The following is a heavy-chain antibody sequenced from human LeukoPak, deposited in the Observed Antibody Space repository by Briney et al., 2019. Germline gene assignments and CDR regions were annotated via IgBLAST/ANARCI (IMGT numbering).Heavy chain of an antibody. CDR3: ARDSGSYYLRFDY. Sequence: GGSLRLSCAASGFTFSSYSMNWVRQAPGKGLEWVSSISSSSSYIYYADSVKGRFTISRDNAKNSLCLQMNSLRAEDTAVYYCARDSGSYYLRFDYWDQGTLVTVSS. CDR2: ISSSSSYI. J-gene: IGHJ4*02. CDR1: GFTFSSYS. D-gene: IGHD1-26*01. V-gene: IGHV3-21*01.